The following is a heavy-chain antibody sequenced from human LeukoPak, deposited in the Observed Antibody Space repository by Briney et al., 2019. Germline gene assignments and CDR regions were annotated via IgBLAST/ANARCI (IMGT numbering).Heavy chain of an antibody. D-gene: IGHD1-26*01. J-gene: IGHJ4*02. CDR3: VRGLGGS. CDR1: GFAFSSNW. V-gene: IGHV3-74*01. CDR2: MNSDGTII. Sequence: GRSVILSCAASGFAFSSNWINWVRQAPGKGLVWVSRMNSDGTIINHADSVKGRFTISRDNAKNTLWLQMNSLRAEDTAVYYCVRGLGGSWGQGTPVTVSS.